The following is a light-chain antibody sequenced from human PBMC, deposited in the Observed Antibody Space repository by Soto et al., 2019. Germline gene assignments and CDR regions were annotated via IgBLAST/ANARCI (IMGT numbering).Light chain of an antibody. J-gene: IGLJ2*01. CDR2: EGS. Sequence: QSALTQPPSVSGSPGQSITISCTGTSRDVGSYNLVSWYQQHPGKAPKLMIYEGSKRPSGVSNRFSGSKSGNTASLTISGLQAEDEADYSSSSYEGSSTHVVFGGGTKLTVL. CDR3: SSYEGSSTHVV. CDR1: SRDVGSYNL. V-gene: IGLV2-23*01.